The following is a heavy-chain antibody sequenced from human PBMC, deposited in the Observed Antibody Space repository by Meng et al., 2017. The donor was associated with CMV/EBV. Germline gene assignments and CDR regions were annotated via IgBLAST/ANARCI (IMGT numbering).Heavy chain of an antibody. V-gene: IGHV4-30-4*08. Sequence: QGQPQESGPGLVKPSQTLSLTCTVSGGSISSGDYYWSWIRQPPGKGLEWIGYIYYSGSTYYNPSLKSRVTISVDTSKNQFSLKLSSVTAADTAVYYCARAAPDYYDSSGPPDYWGQGTLVTVSS. D-gene: IGHD3-22*01. CDR3: ARAAPDYYDSSGPPDY. CDR2: IYYSGST. J-gene: IGHJ4*02. CDR1: GGSISSGDYY.